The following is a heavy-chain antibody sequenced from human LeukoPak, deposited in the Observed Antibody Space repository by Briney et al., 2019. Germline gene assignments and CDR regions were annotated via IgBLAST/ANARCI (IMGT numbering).Heavy chain of an antibody. CDR3: AIAYSSSWYALADWFDP. CDR1: GYTFTSYD. J-gene: IGHJ5*02. CDR2: MNPNSGNT. V-gene: IGHV1-8*01. Sequence: GASVTVSCKASGYTFTSYDFYWVRQATGQGLGWMGWMNPNSGNTGYAQKSQGKDTMTRNTSISTADMELSSLRSEDTAVYYCAIAYSSSWYALADWFDPWGQGTLVTVSS. D-gene: IGHD6-13*01.